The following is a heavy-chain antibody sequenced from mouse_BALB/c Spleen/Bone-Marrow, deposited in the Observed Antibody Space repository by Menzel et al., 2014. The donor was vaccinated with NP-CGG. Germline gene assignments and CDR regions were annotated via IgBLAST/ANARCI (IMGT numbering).Heavy chain of an antibody. CDR1: GFSLAGYG. CDR2: IWGDGST. J-gene: IGHJ3*01. Sequence: VHLVESGPGLVAPSQSLSITCTVSGFSLAGYGFNWVRQPPGKGLEWLGMIWGDGSTDYNSALKSRLNISKDNSKSQVFLKMNSLQTDDTARYYCARELHPWGQGTLVTVSA. CDR3: ARELHP. V-gene: IGHV2-6-7*01.